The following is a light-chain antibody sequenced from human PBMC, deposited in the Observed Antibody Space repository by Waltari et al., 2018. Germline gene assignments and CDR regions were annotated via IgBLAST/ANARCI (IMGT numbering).Light chain of an antibody. CDR2: DND. J-gene: IGLJ3*02. Sequence: QSLLTQPPSVSAAPGQKVTISCSGSSSNIGNNYVSWYQQLPGTAPKLLIYDNDKRPSGSPDRISGSKSGTSATLAITGLQTGDEADYYCGTWDSSLSAGVFGGGTKLTVL. V-gene: IGLV1-51*01. CDR3: GTWDSSLSAGV. CDR1: SSNIGNNY.